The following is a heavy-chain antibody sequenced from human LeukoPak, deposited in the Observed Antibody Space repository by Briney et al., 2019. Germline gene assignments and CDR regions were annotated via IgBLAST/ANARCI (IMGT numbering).Heavy chain of an antibody. Sequence: SETLSLTSTVSGGSISPYNWSWIRRPPGKGLEWRGYVYYSGSTSYNPSLKSRVTISVDTSKNQFSLKLSSVTAADTAVYYCARDLEPYYYGSELGYWGQGTLVTVSS. CDR3: ARDLEPYYYGSELGY. CDR2: VYYSGST. V-gene: IGHV4-59*01. CDR1: GGSISPYN. D-gene: IGHD3-10*01. J-gene: IGHJ4*02.